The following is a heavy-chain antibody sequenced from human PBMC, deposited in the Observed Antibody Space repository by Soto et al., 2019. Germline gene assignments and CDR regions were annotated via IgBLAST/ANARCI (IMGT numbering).Heavy chain of an antibody. J-gene: IGHJ6*02. CDR1: GYTFTSYG. Sequence: GASVKVSCKASGYTFTSYGISWVRQAPGQGLEWMGWISAYNGNTNYAQKLQGRVTMTTDPSTSTAYMELRSLRSDDTAVYYCAKDNGYSYGYYYYYGMDVWGQGTTVTVSS. V-gene: IGHV1-18*01. D-gene: IGHD5-18*01. CDR3: AKDNGYSYGYYYYYGMDV. CDR2: ISAYNGNT.